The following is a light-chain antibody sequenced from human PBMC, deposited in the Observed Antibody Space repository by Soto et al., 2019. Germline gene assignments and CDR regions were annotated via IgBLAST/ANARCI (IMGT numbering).Light chain of an antibody. V-gene: IGKV1-6*01. J-gene: IGKJ4*01. CDR3: LQDYDYPLT. CDR1: QGSRND. Sequence: AIPMIQSRSSLSTAVVDRVTISCRASQGSRNDLGWYQQKPGKAPKLLIYAASILQSGVPSRFSGSGSGTDFTLTISSLQPEDFATYYGLQDYDYPLTFGGGTKVQIK. CDR2: AAS.